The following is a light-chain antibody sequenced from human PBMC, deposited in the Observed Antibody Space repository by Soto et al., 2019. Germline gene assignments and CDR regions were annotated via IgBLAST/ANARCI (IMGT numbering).Light chain of an antibody. V-gene: IGLV2-8*02. J-gene: IGLJ1*01. CDR3: SSYAV. CDR1: SSDVGGYNY. CDR2: EVS. Sequence: QSVLTQPPSASRSPGQSVTISCTGTSSDVGGYNYVSWYQQHPGKAPKLMIYEVSKRPSGVPDRFSGSKSGNTASLTVSGLQAEDEADYYCSSYAVFGTGPKVTVL.